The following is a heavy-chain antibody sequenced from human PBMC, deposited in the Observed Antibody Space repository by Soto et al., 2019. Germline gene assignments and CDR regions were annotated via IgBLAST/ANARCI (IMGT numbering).Heavy chain of an antibody. CDR1: GFTFSSYA. D-gene: IGHD2-2*01. J-gene: IGHJ4*02. CDR3: ARELEVAAMPY. V-gene: IGHV3-30-3*01. Sequence: QVQLVESGGGVVQPGRSLRLSCAASGFTFSSYAMHWVRQAPGKGLEWVAVISYDGSNKYYADSVKGRFTISRDNSKNTLYLQMNSLRAEDTAVYYCARELEVAAMPYWGQGTLVTVSS. CDR2: ISYDGSNK.